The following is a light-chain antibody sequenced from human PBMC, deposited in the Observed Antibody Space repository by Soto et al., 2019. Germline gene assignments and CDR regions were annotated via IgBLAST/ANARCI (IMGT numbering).Light chain of an antibody. CDR2: AAS. J-gene: IGKJ4*01. CDR3: QQRDSIFT. Sequence: DMQLTQSPSSLSASVGDRVTITCRTSQSITSYMNWYQQKTGQAPKLLIYAASTLQNGVSSRFSGSGSGTDFTLTISNLQPEDCATYYCQQRDSIFTFGGGTKVELK. V-gene: IGKV1-39*01. CDR1: QSITSY.